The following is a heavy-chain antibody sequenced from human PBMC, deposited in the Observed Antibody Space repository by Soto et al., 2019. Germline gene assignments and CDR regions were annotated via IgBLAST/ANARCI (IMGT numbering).Heavy chain of an antibody. V-gene: IGHV4-34*01. CDR2: INHSGST. CDR3: PTTNRRHHLFEP. J-gene: IGHJ5*02. Sequence: SETLSLTCAVYGGSFSVYYWSWMRHPPGKGLEWIGEINHSGSTNSNPSLKSRVTISVDTAKNQFSLKLSSVTAADTAVYYCPTTNRRHHLFEPWGQGTLVTVSS. CDR1: GGSFSVYY. D-gene: IGHD1-1*01.